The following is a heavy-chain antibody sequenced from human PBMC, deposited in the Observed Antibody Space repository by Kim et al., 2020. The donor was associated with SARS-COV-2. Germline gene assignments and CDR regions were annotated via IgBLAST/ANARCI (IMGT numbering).Heavy chain of an antibody. Sequence: GGSLRLSCAASGFTFSSYAMHWVRQAPGKGLEWVAVIWYDGSNKYYADSVKGRFTISRDNSKNTLYLQMNSLRAEDTAVYYCAKDTFLGQQLAVPEDYWGQGTLVTVSS. J-gene: IGHJ4*02. CDR1: GFTFSSYA. D-gene: IGHD6-13*01. CDR3: AKDTFLGQQLAVPEDY. V-gene: IGHV3-33*06. CDR2: IWYDGSNK.